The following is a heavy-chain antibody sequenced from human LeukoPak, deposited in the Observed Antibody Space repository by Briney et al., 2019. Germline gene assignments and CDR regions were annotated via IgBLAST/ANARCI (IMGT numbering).Heavy chain of an antibody. D-gene: IGHD3-10*01. CDR1: GFTFSSYW. CDR3: ARDYVPGSGSYYIAGLDFDY. J-gene: IGHJ4*02. Sequence: GGSLRLSCAASGFTFSSYWMSWVRQAPGKGLEWVANIKQDGSEKYYVDSVKGRFTISRDNAKNSLYLQMNSLRAEDTAVYYCARDYVPGSGSYYIAGLDFDYWGQGTLVTVSS. V-gene: IGHV3-7*01. CDR2: IKQDGSEK.